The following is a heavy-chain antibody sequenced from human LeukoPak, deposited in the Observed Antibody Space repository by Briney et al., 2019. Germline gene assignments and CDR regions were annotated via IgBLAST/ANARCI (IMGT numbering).Heavy chain of an antibody. V-gene: IGHV3-7*01. CDR1: GFTFSNYW. J-gene: IGHJ4*02. CDR3: ASLEMTTIFTYDY. D-gene: IGHD5-24*01. Sequence: GGSLRLSCAASGFTFSNYWMNWVRQAPGKGLEWVANIKQDGNEKYYVDSVKGRFTISRDNARNSVYLQMNSLRAEDTAVYYCASLEMTTIFTYDYWGQGTLVTVSS. CDR2: IKQDGNEK.